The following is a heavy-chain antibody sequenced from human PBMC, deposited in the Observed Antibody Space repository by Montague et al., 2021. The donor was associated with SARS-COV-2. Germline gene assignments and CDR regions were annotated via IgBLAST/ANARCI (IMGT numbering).Heavy chain of an antibody. V-gene: IGHV3-33*01. CDR1: GFTFNNYG. D-gene: IGHD3-10*01. J-gene: IGHJ4*02. CDR2: IWNNRSNK. Sequence: SLRLSCAASGFTFNNYGMHWVRQAPGKGLEWVAVIWNNRSNKYYXDSXEGRFTISRDNSKNTLYLQMSSLRVEDTAVYYCARSSGFGELLYLDHWGRGTLVSVSS. CDR3: ARSSGFGELLYLDH.